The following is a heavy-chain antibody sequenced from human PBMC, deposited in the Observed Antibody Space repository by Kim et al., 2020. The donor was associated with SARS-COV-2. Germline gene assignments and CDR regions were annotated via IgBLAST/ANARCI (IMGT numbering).Heavy chain of an antibody. Sequence: SETLSLTCAVYGGSFSGYYWSWIRQPPGKGLEWIGEINHSGSTNYNPSLKSRVTISVDTSKNQFSLKLSSVTAADTAVYYCARPHVLLGFGRDAFDIWGQGTMVTVSS. J-gene: IGHJ3*02. CDR1: GGSFSGYY. D-gene: IGHD3-10*01. CDR3: ARPHVLLGFGRDAFDI. CDR2: INHSGST. V-gene: IGHV4-34*01.